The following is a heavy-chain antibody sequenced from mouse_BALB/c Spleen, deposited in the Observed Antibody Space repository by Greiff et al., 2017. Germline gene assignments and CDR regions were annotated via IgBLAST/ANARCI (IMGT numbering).Heavy chain of an antibody. D-gene: IGHD4-1*01. CDR3: ARLGRWFAY. Sequence: QVQLQQSGAELARPGASVKLSCKASGYTFTSYWMQWVKQRPGQGLEWIGAIYPGDGDTRYTQKFKGKATLTADKSSSTAYMQLSSLASEDSAVYYCARLGRWFAYWGQGTLVTVSA. V-gene: IGHV1-87*01. CDR2: IYPGDGDT. CDR1: GYTFTSYW. J-gene: IGHJ3*01.